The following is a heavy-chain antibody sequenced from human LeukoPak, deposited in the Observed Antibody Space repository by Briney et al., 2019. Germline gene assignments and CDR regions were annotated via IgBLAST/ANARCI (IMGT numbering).Heavy chain of an antibody. V-gene: IGHV3-74*01. CDR2: IDGDGSSR. Sequence: GGSLRLSCAASGFTFSSYWMSWVRQAPGKGLEWVSRIDGDGSSRSYADSVQGRFTISRDNAKNSLYLQMNSLRAEDTAVYYCARDSIRGVPYYGMDVWGQGTTVTVSS. J-gene: IGHJ6*02. CDR3: ARDSIRGVPYYGMDV. D-gene: IGHD3-10*01. CDR1: GFTFSSYW.